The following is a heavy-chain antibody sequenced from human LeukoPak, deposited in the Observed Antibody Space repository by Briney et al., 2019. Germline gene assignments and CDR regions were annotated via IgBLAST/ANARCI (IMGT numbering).Heavy chain of an antibody. Sequence: GASVKVSCKASGYTFTGYYMHWVRQAPGQGLEWMGGINPNSGGTNYAQKFQGRVTMTRDTSISTAYMELSRLRSDDTAVYYCAREGGAAARYYGMDVWGQGTTVTVSS. D-gene: IGHD6-13*01. J-gene: IGHJ6*02. CDR1: GYTFTGYY. V-gene: IGHV1-2*02. CDR3: AREGGAAARYYGMDV. CDR2: INPNSGGT.